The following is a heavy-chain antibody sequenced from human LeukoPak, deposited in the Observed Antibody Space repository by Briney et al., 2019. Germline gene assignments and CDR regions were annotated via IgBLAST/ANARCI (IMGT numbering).Heavy chain of an antibody. J-gene: IGHJ4*02. CDR3: AREAPDGSGSFYFDY. D-gene: IGHD3-10*01. Sequence: GGSLRLSCAASGFTVSTNYMSWVRQAPGKGLEWVSVIYSGGSTKYADSVKGRFTISRDNSKNTLYLQMNSLRAEDTAVYYCAREAPDGSGSFYFDYWGQGTLVTVSS. V-gene: IGHV3-66*01. CDR1: GFTVSTNY. CDR2: IYSGGST.